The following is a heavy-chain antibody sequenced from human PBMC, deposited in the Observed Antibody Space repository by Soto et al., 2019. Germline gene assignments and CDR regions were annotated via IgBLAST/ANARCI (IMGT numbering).Heavy chain of an antibody. Sequence: SVKVSCKASGGTFSSYAISWVRQAPGQGLEWMGGIIPIFGTANYAQKFQGRVTITADESTSTAYMELSSLRSEDTAVYYCARPKGYSSSWIWFDPWGQGTLVTVSS. CDR1: GGTFSSYA. D-gene: IGHD6-13*01. CDR3: ARPKGYSSSWIWFDP. V-gene: IGHV1-69*13. CDR2: IIPIFGTA. J-gene: IGHJ5*02.